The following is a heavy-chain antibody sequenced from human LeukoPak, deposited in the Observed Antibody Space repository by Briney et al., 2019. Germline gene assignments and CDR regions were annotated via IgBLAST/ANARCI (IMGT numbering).Heavy chain of an antibody. CDR1: GGSISSYY. V-gene: IGHV4-59*08. CDR2: IYYSGST. J-gene: IGHJ4*02. D-gene: IGHD6-13*01. Sequence: SETLSLTCTVSGGSISSYYWSWIRQPPGKGLEWIGYIYYSGSTNYNPSLKSRVTISVDTSKNQFSLKLSSVTAADTAVYYCVSSWYSRLYFDYWGQGTLVTVSS. CDR3: VSSWYSRLYFDY.